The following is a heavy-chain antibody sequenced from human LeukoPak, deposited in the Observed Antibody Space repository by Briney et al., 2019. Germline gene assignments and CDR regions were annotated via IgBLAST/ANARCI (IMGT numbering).Heavy chain of an antibody. D-gene: IGHD4-17*01. CDR3: ARDRDYPYNWFDP. J-gene: IGHJ5*02. V-gene: IGHV4-34*01. Sequence: SETLSLTCAVYGGSFSGYYWSWIRQPPGKGLEWIGEINHSGSTNYNPSLKSRVTISVDTSKNQFSLKLSSVTAADTAVYYCARDRDYPYNWFDPWGQGTLVTVSS. CDR2: INHSGST. CDR1: GGSFSGYY.